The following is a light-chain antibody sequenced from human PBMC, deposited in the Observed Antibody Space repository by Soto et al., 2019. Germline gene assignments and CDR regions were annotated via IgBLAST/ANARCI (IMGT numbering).Light chain of an antibody. CDR2: GAS. J-gene: IGKJ1*01. CDR1: QSVRSN. CDR3: QQYNDWPRA. V-gene: IGKV3-15*01. Sequence: EIVMTQSPATLSVSPGERATLSCRASQSVRSNLAWYQQEPGQGPRLLIYGASTRATGIPARFSGRGSGTEFSLTISSLQSEDFAVYYCQQYNDWPRAFGQGTKVEI.